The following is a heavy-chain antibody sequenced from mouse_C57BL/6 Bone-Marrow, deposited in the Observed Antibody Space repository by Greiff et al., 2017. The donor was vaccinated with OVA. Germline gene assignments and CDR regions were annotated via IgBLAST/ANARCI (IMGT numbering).Heavy chain of an antibody. CDR1: GYTFTSYW. V-gene: IGHV1-55*01. J-gene: IGHJ4*01. D-gene: IGHD1-1*01. CDR3: ARGYYGSSLYAMDY. Sequence: QVRLQQPGAELVKPGASVKMSCKASGYTFTSYWITWVKQRPGQGLEWIGDIYPGSGSTNYNEKFKSKATLTVDTSSSTAYMQLSSLTSEDSAVYYCARGYYGSSLYAMDYWGQGTSVTVSS. CDR2: IYPGSGST.